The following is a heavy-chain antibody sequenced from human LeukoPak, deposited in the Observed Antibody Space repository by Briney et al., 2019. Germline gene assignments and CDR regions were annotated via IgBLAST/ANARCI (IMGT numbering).Heavy chain of an antibody. CDR1: GFTFSSYA. Sequence: PGGSLRLSYAASGFTFSSYATSWVRQAPGKGLEWVSIISSSDDSTYYADSVKGRFTISRDNSRNTLYLQMNSLRAEDTAVYYCANSPRGIIDYWGQGTLVTVSS. V-gene: IGHV3-23*01. D-gene: IGHD1-14*01. J-gene: IGHJ4*02. CDR3: ANSPRGIIDY. CDR2: ISSSDDST.